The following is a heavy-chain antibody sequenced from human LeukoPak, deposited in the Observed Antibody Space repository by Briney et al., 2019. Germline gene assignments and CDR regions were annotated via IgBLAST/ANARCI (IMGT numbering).Heavy chain of an antibody. CDR3: ARALIEYGDKPPRYFDY. CDR2: IYYSGST. V-gene: IGHV4-31*03. Sequence: SETLSLTCTVSGGSISSGGYYWSWIRQHPGKGLEWIGYIYYSGSTYYNPSLKSRVTISVDTSKNQFSLKLSSVTAADTAVYYCARALIEYGDKPPRYFDYWGQGTLVTVSS. D-gene: IGHD4-17*01. J-gene: IGHJ4*02. CDR1: GGSISSGGYY.